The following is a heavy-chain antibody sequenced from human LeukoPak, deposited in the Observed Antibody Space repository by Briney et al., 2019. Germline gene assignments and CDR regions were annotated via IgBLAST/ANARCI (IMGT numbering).Heavy chain of an antibody. J-gene: IGHJ6*03. D-gene: IGHD5-18*01. V-gene: IGHV1-8*03. Sequence: ASVKVSCMASGYTFASYDINWVRQATGQGLEWMGWMNPNSGNTGYAQKFQGRVTITRNTSISTAYMELSSLRSDDTAVYYCARTTEGGYTYGYFYYYFMDFWGKGTTVTITS. CDR1: GYTFASYD. CDR3: ARTTEGGYTYGYFYYYFMDF. CDR2: MNPNSGNT.